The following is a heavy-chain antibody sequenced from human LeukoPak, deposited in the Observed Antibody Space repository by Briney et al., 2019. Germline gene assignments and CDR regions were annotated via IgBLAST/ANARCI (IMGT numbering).Heavy chain of an antibody. CDR3: AKGLGLSYWYLDL. CDR2: IRSKANSYAT. Sequence: GGSLRLSCATSGLTFSGSGMHWVRQASGKGLEWIGRIRSKANSYATAYAASVKGRFTISRDDSKNTAYLQMNILRAEDTAVYYCAKGLGLSYWYLDLWGRGTLVTVSS. V-gene: IGHV3-73*01. D-gene: IGHD1-26*01. J-gene: IGHJ2*01. CDR1: GLTFSGSG.